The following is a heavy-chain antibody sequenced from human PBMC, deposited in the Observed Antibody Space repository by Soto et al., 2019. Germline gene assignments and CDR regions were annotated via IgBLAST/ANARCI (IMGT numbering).Heavy chain of an antibody. J-gene: IGHJ4*02. CDR2: IHYSGST. D-gene: IGHD6-19*01. Sequence: PSETLSLTCTVSGGSISSSSYYWGWIRQPPGKGLEWIGSIHYSGSTYYNPSLKSRITISVDTSKNQFSLKLSSVTAADTAVYYFARLQQWLVQPCFDYPSQGTLVTVSA. V-gene: IGHV4-39*01. CDR3: ARLQQWLVQPCFDY. CDR1: GGSISSSSYY.